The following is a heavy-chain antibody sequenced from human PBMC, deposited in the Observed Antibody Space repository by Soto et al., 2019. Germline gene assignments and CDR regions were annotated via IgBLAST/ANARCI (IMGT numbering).Heavy chain of an antibody. Sequence: PGGSLRLSCAASGFTFSSYAMHWVRQAPGKGLEWVAVISYDGSNKYYADSVKGRFTISRDNSKNTLYLQMKSLRAEDTALYYFARDPALPSFYDFWSGYPPPNWFDPWGQGTLVTVSS. CDR2: ISYDGSNK. J-gene: IGHJ5*02. D-gene: IGHD3-3*01. CDR3: ARDPALPSFYDFWSGYPPPNWFDP. V-gene: IGHV3-30-3*01. CDR1: GFTFSSYA.